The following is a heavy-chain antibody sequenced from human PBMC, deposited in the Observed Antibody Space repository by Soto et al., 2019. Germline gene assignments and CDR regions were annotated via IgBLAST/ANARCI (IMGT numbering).Heavy chain of an antibody. D-gene: IGHD5-12*01. CDR2: IYHSGNI. CDR3: ARAIRGFSQGFGY. CDR1: LYSISSGYY. J-gene: IGHJ4*02. Sequence: PSDALSLTCAVSLYSISSGYYWAWIRQPPGKGLEWIGSIYHSGNIYYNPSLKSRLTSSVDTSKNQFSLRLSHVTAADTAVYYCARAIRGFSQGFGYWGQGALVTGS. V-gene: IGHV4-38-2*01.